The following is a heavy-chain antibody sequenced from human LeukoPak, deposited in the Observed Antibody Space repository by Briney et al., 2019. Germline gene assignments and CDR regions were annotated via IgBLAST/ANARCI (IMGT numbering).Heavy chain of an antibody. CDR1: GFTVSNNY. CDR2: IYNGGST. V-gene: IGHV3-53*01. J-gene: IGHJ4*02. D-gene: IGHD5-12*01. CDR3: ARAVSNGYAAH. Sequence: PGGSLRLSCAASGFTVSNNYMSWVRQAPGKGLEWVSIIYNGGSTYYADSVKGRFTMSRDNSKNTLYLQMNSLRAEDTAVYYCARAVSNGYAAHWGQGTLVTVSS.